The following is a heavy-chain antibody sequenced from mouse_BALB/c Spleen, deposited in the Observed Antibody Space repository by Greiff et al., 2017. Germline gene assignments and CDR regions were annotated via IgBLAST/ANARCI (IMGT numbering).Heavy chain of an antibody. CDR3: AREGYWYFDV. CDR2: ISSGSSTI. Sequence: EVKLVESGGGLVQPGGSRKLSCAASGFTFSSFGMHWVRQAPEKGLEWVAYISSGSSTIYYADTVKGRFTISRDNPKNTLFLQMTSLRSEDTAMYYSAREGYWYFDVWGAGTTVTVSS. J-gene: IGHJ1*01. V-gene: IGHV5-17*02. CDR1: GFTFSSFG.